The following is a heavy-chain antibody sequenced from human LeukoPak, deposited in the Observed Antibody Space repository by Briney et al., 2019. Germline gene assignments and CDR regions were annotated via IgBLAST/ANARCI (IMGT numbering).Heavy chain of an antibody. D-gene: IGHD2-21*02. CDR2: IYYSGST. J-gene: IGHJ5*02. CDR1: GGSISSYY. CDR3: ARAGLAYCGGDCYSGFDP. Sequence: PSETLSLTCTVPGGSISSYYWSWIRQPPGKGLERIGYIYYSGSTNYNPSLKSRVTISVDTSKNQFSLKLSSVTAADTAVYYCARAGLAYCGGDCYSGFDPWGQGTLVTVSS. V-gene: IGHV4-59*01.